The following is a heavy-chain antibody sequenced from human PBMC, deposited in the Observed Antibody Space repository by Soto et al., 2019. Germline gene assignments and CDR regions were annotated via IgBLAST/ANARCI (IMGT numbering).Heavy chain of an antibody. V-gene: IGHV3-21*01. Sequence: EVQLVESGGGLVKPGGSLRLSCAASGFTFSSYSMNWVRQAPGKGLEWVSSISSSSSYIYYADSVKGRFTISRDNAKNSLYLQMNSLRAEDTAVYYCAREGPVDSWYFQHWGQGTLVTVSS. CDR3: AREGPVDSWYFQH. CDR2: ISSSSSYI. CDR1: GFTFSSYS. D-gene: IGHD2-2*01. J-gene: IGHJ1*01.